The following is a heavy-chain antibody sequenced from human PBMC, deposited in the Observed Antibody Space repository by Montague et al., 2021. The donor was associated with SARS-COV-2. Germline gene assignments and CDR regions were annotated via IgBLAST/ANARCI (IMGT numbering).Heavy chain of an antibody. D-gene: IGHD3-10*01. CDR3: VRGVTMARAIISYFDY. Sequence: SETLSLTCTVSGSSISSGSHYWGYIRQPPGKGLEWPGSIYYSGTTYYSPSLKSRVTMSVHTSKNQFSLNLNSVTAADTAVYYCVRGVTMARAIISYFDYWGQGTLVTVSS. CDR1: GSSISSGSHY. CDR2: IYYSGTT. V-gene: IGHV4-39*07. J-gene: IGHJ4*02.